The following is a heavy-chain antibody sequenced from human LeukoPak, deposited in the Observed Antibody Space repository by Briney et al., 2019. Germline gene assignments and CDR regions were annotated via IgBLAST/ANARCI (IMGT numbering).Heavy chain of an antibody. J-gene: IGHJ4*02. CDR1: GYTFTGYY. Sequence: ASVKVSCKASGYTFTGYYMHWVRQAPGQGFEWMGWINPNSGGTSYAQKFQGRVTMTRDTSISTAYMELSRLRSDDTAVYYCARGLNLYSSSSHFDYWGQGTLVTVSS. CDR2: INPNSGGT. V-gene: IGHV1-2*02. D-gene: IGHD6-6*01. CDR3: ARGLNLYSSSSHFDY.